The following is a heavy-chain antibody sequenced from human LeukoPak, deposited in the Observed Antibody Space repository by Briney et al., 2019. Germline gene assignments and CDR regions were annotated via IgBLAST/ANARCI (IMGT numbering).Heavy chain of an antibody. V-gene: IGHV3-9*01. D-gene: IGHD4-17*01. CDR1: GFIFDDYA. CDR3: AKETGTVTTFLYYYYGMDV. J-gene: IGHJ6*02. Sequence: PGGSLRLSCAASGFIFDDYAMHWVRQAPGKGLEWVSGISWNSGSIGYADSVKGRFTISRDNAKNSLYLQMNSLRAEDTALYYCAKETGTVTTFLYYYYGMDVWGQGTTVTVSS. CDR2: ISWNSGSI.